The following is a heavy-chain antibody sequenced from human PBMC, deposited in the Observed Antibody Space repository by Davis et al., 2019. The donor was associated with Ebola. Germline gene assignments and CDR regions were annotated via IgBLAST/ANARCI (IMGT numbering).Heavy chain of an antibody. V-gene: IGHV4-34*01. CDR2: INHSGST. J-gene: IGHJ3*02. D-gene: IGHD4-11*01. CDR1: AGSFSGYY. Sequence: SETLSLTCAVYAGSFSGYYWRWIRQPPGKGLEWIGEINHSGSTNYNPSLKSRVTISVDTSKNQFSLKLSSVTAADTAVYYCARDLGVTTEAFDIWGQGTMVTVSS. CDR3: ARDLGVTTEAFDI.